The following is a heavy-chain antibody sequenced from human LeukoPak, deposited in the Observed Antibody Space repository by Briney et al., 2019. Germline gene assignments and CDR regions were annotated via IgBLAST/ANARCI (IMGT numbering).Heavy chain of an antibody. CDR2: IIPIFGTA. V-gene: IGHV1-69*01. Sequence: SVKVSCKASGGTFSSYAISWVRQAPGQGLGWMGGIIPIFGTANYAQKFQGRVTITADESTSTAYMELSSLRSEDTAVYYCCSGYSYEFSDPWGQGTLVTVSS. J-gene: IGHJ5*02. CDR1: GGTFSSYA. D-gene: IGHD5-18*01. CDR3: CSGYSYEFSDP.